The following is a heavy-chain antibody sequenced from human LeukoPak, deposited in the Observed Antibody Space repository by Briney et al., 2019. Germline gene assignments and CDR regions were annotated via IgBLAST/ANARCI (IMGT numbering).Heavy chain of an antibody. CDR1: GDSSSSYY. CDR2: IYASGST. CDR3: ARDWYPYYFDY. J-gene: IGHJ4*02. V-gene: IGHV4-4*07. Sequence: SGTLSLTCTVSGDSSSSYYWSWIRQPAGKGLEWIGRIYASGSTNYNPSLKSRVTMSVDTSMNQFSLKLSSVTAADTAVYYCARDWYPYYFDYWGPGTLVTVSS. D-gene: IGHD6-13*01.